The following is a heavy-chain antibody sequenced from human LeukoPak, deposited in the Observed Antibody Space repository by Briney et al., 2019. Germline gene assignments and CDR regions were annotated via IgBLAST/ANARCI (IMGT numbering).Heavy chain of an antibody. CDR1: GDSISSGDYY. CDR3: ARDLFPPSLGGHTDY. D-gene: IGHD4-23*01. J-gene: IGHJ4*02. Sequence: SETLSLTCTVSGDSISSGDYYWSWIRQPAGKGLEWIWRISSSGSTNYNPSLKSRVTISVDTSKNQFSLKLSSVTAEDTAVYYCARDLFPPSLGGHTDYWGQGTLVTVSS. CDR2: ISSSGST. V-gene: IGHV4-61*02.